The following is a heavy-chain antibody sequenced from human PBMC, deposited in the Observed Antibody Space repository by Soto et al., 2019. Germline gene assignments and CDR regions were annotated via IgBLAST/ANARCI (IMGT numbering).Heavy chain of an antibody. CDR2: IWYDGSKK. CDR1: GFTFRGYG. J-gene: IGHJ4*02. Sequence: QVQVVESGGGVVQPGTSLRLSCAASGFTFRGYGMQWVRQAPGKGLEWVAVIWYDGSKKYYADSVKGRFTISRDNPKSKLYLQMNSQRVEYTAVYYCARGLPPDYWGQGTLVTVSS. CDR3: ARGLPPDY. V-gene: IGHV3-33*01.